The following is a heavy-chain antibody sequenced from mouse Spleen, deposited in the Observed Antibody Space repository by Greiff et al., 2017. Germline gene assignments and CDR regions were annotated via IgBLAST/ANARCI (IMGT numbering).Heavy chain of an antibody. Sequence: VQLQQSGAELVKPGASVKMSCKASGYTFTSYWITWVKQRPGQGLEWIGDIYPGSGSTNYNEKFKSKATLTVDTSSSTAYMQLSSLTSEDSAVYYCARGVYSNYWFAYWGQGTLVTVSA. V-gene: IGHV1-55*01. CDR3: ARGVYSNYWFAY. CDR2: IYPGSGST. D-gene: IGHD2-5*01. CDR1: GYTFTSYW. J-gene: IGHJ3*01.